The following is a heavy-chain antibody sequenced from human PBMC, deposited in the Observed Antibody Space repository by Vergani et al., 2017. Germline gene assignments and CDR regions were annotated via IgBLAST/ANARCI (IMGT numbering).Heavy chain of an antibody. J-gene: IGHJ5*02. CDR3: ARVAGAAAGNNWFDP. CDR2: IDWDDDK. CDR1: GFSLSTSGMC. Sequence: QITLKESGPTLVKPTQTLTLTCTFSGFSLSTSGMCVSWIRQPPGKALEWLAHIDWDDDKYYSTSLKTRPTISKDTSKNLVVLTMTNMDHVATATYYCARVAGAAAGNNWFDPWGQGTLVTVSS. V-gene: IGHV2-70*12. D-gene: IGHD6-13*01.